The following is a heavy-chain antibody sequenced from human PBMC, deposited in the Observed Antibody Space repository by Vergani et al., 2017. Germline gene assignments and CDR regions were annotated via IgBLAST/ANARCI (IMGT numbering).Heavy chain of an antibody. V-gene: IGHV3-23*01. CDR3: ARVRYCSGGSCSPYFYYYYYYMDV. J-gene: IGHJ6*03. CDR1: GFTFSSYA. D-gene: IGHD2-15*01. Sequence: EVQLLESGGGLVQPGGSLRLSCAASGFTFSSYAMSWVRQAPGKGLEWVSAISGSGGSTYYADSVKGRCTISRDNAKNSLYLQMNSLRAEDTAVYYCARVRYCSGGSCSPYFYYYYYYMDVWGKGTTVTVSS. CDR2: ISGSGGST.